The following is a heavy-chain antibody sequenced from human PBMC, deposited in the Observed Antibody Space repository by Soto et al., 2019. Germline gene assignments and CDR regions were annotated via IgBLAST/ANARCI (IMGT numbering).Heavy chain of an antibody. Sequence: GGSLRLSCAASGFTFSNYGMHWVRQAPGKWLEWVAVIWYDGSNKYYADPVKGRFTISRDNSKNTLYLQINSLRAEDTAVYYCARDDIPGRAVAIYGMDVWGQGXTVTVSS. J-gene: IGHJ6*02. V-gene: IGHV3-33*01. CDR2: IWYDGSNK. D-gene: IGHD6-19*01. CDR3: ARDDIPGRAVAIYGMDV. CDR1: GFTFSNYG.